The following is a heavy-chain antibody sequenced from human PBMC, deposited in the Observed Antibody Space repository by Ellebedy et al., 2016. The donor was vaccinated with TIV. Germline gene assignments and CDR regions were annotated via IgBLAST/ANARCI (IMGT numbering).Heavy chain of an antibody. CDR3: ARYRSGPPGPPLAY. J-gene: IGHJ4*02. CDR2: IYYTGTT. D-gene: IGHD6-19*01. V-gene: IGHV4-59*08. Sequence: SETLSLTXTVSGGSSSRDYWSWIRQPPGKGLEWLGFIYYTGTTVYNPSLNSRVTISVDTSKNQFSLKLTSVTAADTAVYYCARYRSGPPGPPLAYWGQGILVTVSS. CDR1: GGSSSRDY.